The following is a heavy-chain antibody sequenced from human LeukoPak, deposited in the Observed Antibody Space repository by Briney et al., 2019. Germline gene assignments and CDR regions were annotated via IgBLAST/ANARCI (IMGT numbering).Heavy chain of an antibody. CDR3: ARVGATVSYYYMDV. V-gene: IGHV3-23*01. Sequence: GGSLRLSCAASGFTFSSYAINWFRQAPGKGLEWVSTISGSGGNIYYADSVKGRFTISRDNSKNKLYLQMNSLRAEDTAVYYCARVGATVSYYYMDVWGKGTTVTVSS. J-gene: IGHJ6*03. D-gene: IGHD4-17*01. CDR2: ISGSGGNI. CDR1: GFTFSSYA.